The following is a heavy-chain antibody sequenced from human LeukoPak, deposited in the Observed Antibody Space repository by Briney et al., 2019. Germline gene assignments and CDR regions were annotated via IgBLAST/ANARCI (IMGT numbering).Heavy chain of an antibody. V-gene: IGHV3-23*01. CDR2: ISGSGGST. Sequence: GGSLRLSCAASGFTFSSYAMSWVRQAPGKGLEWVSAISGSGGSTYYADSVKGRFTISRDNSKNTLYLQMNSLRAEDTAVYYCARSLAAAGANWFDPWGQGTLVTVSS. J-gene: IGHJ5*02. CDR1: GFTFSSYA. CDR3: ARSLAAAGANWFDP. D-gene: IGHD6-13*01.